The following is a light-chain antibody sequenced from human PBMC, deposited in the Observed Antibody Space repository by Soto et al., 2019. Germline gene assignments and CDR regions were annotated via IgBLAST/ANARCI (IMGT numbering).Light chain of an antibody. CDR3: QPSYSFPLT. V-gene: IGKV1-12*01. Sequence: DIQMTQSPSSVSASVGDRVTITCRTSQGISSWLAWYQQKPGKAPRLLIYAASSFQSRLPSRFSGVGSVTHFALTITSLPPEDFATYYWQPSYSFPLTFGEGTKVEIK. CDR2: AAS. J-gene: IGKJ4*01. CDR1: QGISSW.